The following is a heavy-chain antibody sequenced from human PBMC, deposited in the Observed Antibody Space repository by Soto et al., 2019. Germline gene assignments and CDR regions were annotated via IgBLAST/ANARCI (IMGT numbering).Heavy chain of an antibody. CDR3: VRGGRGYTRDDVFDI. CDR2: ISAYSSPI. CDR1: GFTFSSYG. D-gene: IGHD2-2*02. J-gene: IGHJ3*02. Sequence: EVQLVESGGGLVKPGGSLRLSCVDSGFTFSSYGMNWVRQAPGKGLEWVSSISAYSSPIFYADSVKGRFTISRDNAKNSLYLQMNSLRAGDTAVYYCVRGGRGYTRDDVFDIWGQGTMVTVSS. V-gene: IGHV3-21*06.